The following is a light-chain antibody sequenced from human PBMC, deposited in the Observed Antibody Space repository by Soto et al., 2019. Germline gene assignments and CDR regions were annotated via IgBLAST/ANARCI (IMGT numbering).Light chain of an antibody. J-gene: IGKJ3*01. V-gene: IGKV3-20*01. CDR3: QQYGGSPFT. CDR1: QSVSSNN. Sequence: EIVLTQSPGTLSLSPGERATLSCRASQSVSSNNLAWYQQRPGQAPRVVIYGASTRATGIPERFSGSGSGTDFTLTISRLELEDFAVYYCQQYGGSPFTFGPGTKVDIK. CDR2: GAS.